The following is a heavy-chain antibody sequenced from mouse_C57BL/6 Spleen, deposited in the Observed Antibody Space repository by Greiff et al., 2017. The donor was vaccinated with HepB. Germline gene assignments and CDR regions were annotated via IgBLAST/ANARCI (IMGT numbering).Heavy chain of an antibody. V-gene: IGHV3-6*01. Sequence: EVQLVESGPGLVKPSQSLSLTCSVTGYSITSGYYWNWIRQFPGNKLEWMGYISYDGSNNYNPSLKNRISITRDTSKNQFFLKLNSVTPEDTATYYCARDLDYWGQGTTLTVSS. CDR2: ISYDGSN. J-gene: IGHJ2*01. CDR3: ARDLDY. CDR1: GYSITSGYY.